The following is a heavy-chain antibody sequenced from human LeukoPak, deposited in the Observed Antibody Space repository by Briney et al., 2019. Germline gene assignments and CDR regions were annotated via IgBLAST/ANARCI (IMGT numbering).Heavy chain of an antibody. CDR2: INSDGSST. V-gene: IGHV3-74*01. Sequence: PGGSLRLSCAASGFTFSTYSMTWVRQAPGKGLEWVSRINSDGSSTSYADSVKGRFTISRDNAKNTLYLQMNSLRAEDTAVYYCARTLIEYSVSSCYFDYWGQGTLVTVSS. J-gene: IGHJ4*02. D-gene: IGHD6-6*01. CDR3: ARTLIEYSVSSCYFDY. CDR1: GFTFSTYS.